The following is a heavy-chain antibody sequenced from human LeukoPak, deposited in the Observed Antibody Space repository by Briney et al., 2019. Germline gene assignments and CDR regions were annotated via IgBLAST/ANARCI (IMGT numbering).Heavy chain of an antibody. J-gene: IGHJ4*02. V-gene: IGHV1-8*01. Sequence: ASVKVSCKASGYTFTSYDINWVRQATGQGLGWMGWMNPNSGNTGYAQKFQGRVTMTRNTSISTAYMELSSLRSEDTAVYYCARGQVGQLDTTFDYWGQGTLVTVSS. D-gene: IGHD6-6*01. CDR3: ARGQVGQLDTTFDY. CDR1: GYTFTSYD. CDR2: MNPNSGNT.